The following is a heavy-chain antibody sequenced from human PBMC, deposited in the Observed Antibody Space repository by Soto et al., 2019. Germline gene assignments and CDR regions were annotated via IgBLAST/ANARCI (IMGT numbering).Heavy chain of an antibody. CDR2: IYYSGST. Sequence: QVQLQESGPGLVKPSQTLSLTCTVSGGSISSGDYYWSWIRQPPGKGLEWIGYIYYSGSTYYNPSLKSRVTISVDTSKNQFSLKLSSVTAADTAVHYCARVLYSGYDSVWFDPWGQGTLVTVSS. J-gene: IGHJ5*02. CDR3: ARVLYSGYDSVWFDP. D-gene: IGHD5-12*01. CDR1: GGSISSGDYY. V-gene: IGHV4-30-4*01.